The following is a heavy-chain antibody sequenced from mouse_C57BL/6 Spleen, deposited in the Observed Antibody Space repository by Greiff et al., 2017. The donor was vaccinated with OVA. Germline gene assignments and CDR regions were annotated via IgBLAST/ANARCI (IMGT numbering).Heavy chain of an antibody. CDR3: ASDRGIYYGNYGGFAY. CDR2: INYDGSST. D-gene: IGHD2-1*01. V-gene: IGHV5-16*01. CDR1: GFTFSDYY. J-gene: IGHJ3*01. Sequence: EVMLVESEGGLVQPGSSMKLSCTASGFTFSDYYMAWVRQAPEKGLEWVANINYDGSSTYYLAFLKSRFIISRDNAKNILYLQMRSLKSEVTATDYVASDRGIYYGNYGGFAYWGQGTLVTVSA.